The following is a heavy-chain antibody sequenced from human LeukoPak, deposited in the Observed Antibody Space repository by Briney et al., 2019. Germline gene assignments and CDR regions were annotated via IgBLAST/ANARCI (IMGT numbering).Heavy chain of an antibody. D-gene: IGHD1-26*01. Sequence: GGSLRLSCVASGFTFSSYGMHWVRQAPGKGLEWVALVSYDGSNDYYADSVKGRFTISRDNSKNTLYLQMNSLRGEDTAVYYCAKDGDTMSGTYYYDMDVWGKGTTVTIS. CDR3: AKDGDTMSGTYYYDMDV. CDR2: VSYDGSND. V-gene: IGHV3-30*18. J-gene: IGHJ6*03. CDR1: GFTFSSYG.